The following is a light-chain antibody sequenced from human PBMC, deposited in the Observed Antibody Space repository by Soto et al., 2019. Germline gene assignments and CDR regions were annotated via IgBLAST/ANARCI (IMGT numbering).Light chain of an antibody. CDR2: DVS. CDR3: SSYTTGGTYV. V-gene: IGLV2-14*03. CDR1: SSDIGGYNY. Sequence: QSVLTQPASVSGSPGQSITISCTGTSSDIGGYNYVPWYQQHPGKAPKLMIYDVSNRPSGVSNRFSGSKSGNTASLTISGLQAEDEADYYCSSYTTGGTYVFGTGTKVTVL. J-gene: IGLJ1*01.